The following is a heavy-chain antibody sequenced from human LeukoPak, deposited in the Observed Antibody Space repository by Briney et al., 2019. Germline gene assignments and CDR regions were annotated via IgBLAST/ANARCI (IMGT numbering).Heavy chain of an antibody. CDR3: AKPTTVLTSYYFDY. J-gene: IGHJ4*02. D-gene: IGHD4-23*01. CDR1: GFTFSSYG. V-gene: IGHV3-30*18. Sequence: GGSLRLSCAASGFTFSSYGMQWVGQAPGKGLEWVAIISYDGRDKFYEDSVKGRFTISRDNSKNTLYLQMNNLRAEDTAVYYCAKPTTVLTSYYFDYWGQGTLVTVSS. CDR2: ISYDGRDK.